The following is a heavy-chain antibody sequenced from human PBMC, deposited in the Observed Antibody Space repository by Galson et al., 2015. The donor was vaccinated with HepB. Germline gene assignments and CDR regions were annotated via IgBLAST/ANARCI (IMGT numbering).Heavy chain of an antibody. V-gene: IGHV1-2*02. CDR2: INPNSGGT. CDR1: GYTFTGYY. Sequence: SVKVSCKASGYTFTGYYMHWVRQAPGQGLEWMGWINPNSGGTNYAQKFQGRVTMTRDTSISTAYMELSRLRSEDTAVYYCAREGGYCSSTSCYTLADYYYYMDVWGKGTTVTVSS. D-gene: IGHD2-2*01. CDR3: AREGGYCSSTSCYTLADYYYYMDV. J-gene: IGHJ6*03.